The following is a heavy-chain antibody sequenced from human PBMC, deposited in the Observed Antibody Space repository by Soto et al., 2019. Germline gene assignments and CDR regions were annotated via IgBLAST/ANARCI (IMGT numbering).Heavy chain of an antibody. V-gene: IGHV1-69*04. CDR3: ARDTPGSSSWYSNYYYGMDV. CDR1: GGTFSSYT. J-gene: IGHJ6*02. D-gene: IGHD6-13*01. CDR2: IIPILGIA. Sequence: SVKVSCKASGGTFSSYTISWVRQAPGQGLEWMGRIIPILGIANYAQKFQGRVTITADKSTSTAYMELSSLRSEDTAVYYCARDTPGSSSWYSNYYYGMDVWG.